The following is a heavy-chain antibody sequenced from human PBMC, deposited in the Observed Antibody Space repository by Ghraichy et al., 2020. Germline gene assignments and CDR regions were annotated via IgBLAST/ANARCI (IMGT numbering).Heavy chain of an antibody. V-gene: IGHV3-74*01. J-gene: IGHJ4*02. CDR2: ITSDGDNT. CDR1: GFTFTSYW. Sequence: GGSLRLSCAASGFTFTSYWMHWVRQAPGKGLVWVSRITSDGDNTIYADSVKGRLTVSRDNAKNTLYLQMNSLSAEDTAMYYCARSSYPYYFDFWGQGALVTVSS. CDR3: ARSSYPYYFDF. D-gene: IGHD5-12*01.